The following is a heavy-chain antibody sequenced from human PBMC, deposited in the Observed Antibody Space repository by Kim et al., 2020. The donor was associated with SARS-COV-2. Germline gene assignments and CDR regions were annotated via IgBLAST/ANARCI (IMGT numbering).Heavy chain of an antibody. D-gene: IGHD6-13*01. J-gene: IGHJ4*02. Sequence: NYTPALKSRVTISVDTSKNQFSLKLCAVTAADPAGYYCARPGSSWSFFDDWGQGTLVTVSS. V-gene: IGHV4-59*08. CDR3: ARPGSSWSFFDD.